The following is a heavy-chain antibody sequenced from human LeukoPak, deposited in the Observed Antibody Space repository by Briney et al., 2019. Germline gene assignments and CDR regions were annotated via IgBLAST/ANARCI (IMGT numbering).Heavy chain of an antibody. CDR3: AGSRSSALEFDY. CDR2: IFYTGST. V-gene: IGHV4-59*01. Sequence: PSETLSLTCTVSGGSISSYYWSWIRQPPGKGLEWIGYIFYTGSTNYNPSLKSRVTISVDTSKNQFSLKLSSVTAADSAVYYCAGSRSSALEFDYWGQGTLVAVSS. J-gene: IGHJ4*02. D-gene: IGHD1-26*01. CDR1: GGSISSYY.